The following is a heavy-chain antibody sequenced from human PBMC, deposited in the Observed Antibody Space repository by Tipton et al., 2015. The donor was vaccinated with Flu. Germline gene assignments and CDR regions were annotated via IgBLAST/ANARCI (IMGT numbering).Heavy chain of an antibody. V-gene: IGHV4-34*01. CDR2: INHSGRT. D-gene: IGHD4-23*01. CDR1: GGSVSGHY. CDR3: ARHGGYYFDY. J-gene: IGHJ4*02. Sequence: TLSLTCAVYGGSVSGHYWSWIRQPPGKGLEWIGEINHSGRTNYNLYLKSRVTISVDTSKNQFSLKLSSVNAADTAVYYCARHGGYYFDYWGQGTLVTVSS.